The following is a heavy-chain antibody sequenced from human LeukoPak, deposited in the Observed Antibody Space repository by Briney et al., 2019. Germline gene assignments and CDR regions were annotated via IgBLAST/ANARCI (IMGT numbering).Heavy chain of an antibody. Sequence: GGSLRLSCAASGFTFSSHWMHWVRQAPGKGLVWVSRINSDGSSISYVDSVKGRFTISRDNAKNTLYLQMNSLRAEDTAVYYCARDLQLWTTRDTRGRAQVGYWGQGTLVTVSS. J-gene: IGHJ4*02. CDR3: ARDLQLWTTRDTRGRAQVGY. CDR2: INSDGSSI. CDR1: GFTFSSHW. V-gene: IGHV3-74*01. D-gene: IGHD5-18*01.